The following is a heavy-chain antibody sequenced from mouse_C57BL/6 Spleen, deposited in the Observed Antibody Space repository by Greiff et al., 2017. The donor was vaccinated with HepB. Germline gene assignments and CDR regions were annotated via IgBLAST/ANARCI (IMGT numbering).Heavy chain of an antibody. Sequence: VKVVESGPELVKPGASVKISCKASGYAFSSSWMNWVKQRPGKGLEWIGRIYPGDGDTNYNGKFKGKATLTADKSSSTAYMQLSSLTSEDSAVYFCARKTAQATYSYFDVWGTGTTVTVSS. CDR2: IYPGDGDT. CDR3: ARKTAQATYSYFDV. J-gene: IGHJ1*03. D-gene: IGHD3-2*02. V-gene: IGHV1-82*01. CDR1: GYAFSSSW.